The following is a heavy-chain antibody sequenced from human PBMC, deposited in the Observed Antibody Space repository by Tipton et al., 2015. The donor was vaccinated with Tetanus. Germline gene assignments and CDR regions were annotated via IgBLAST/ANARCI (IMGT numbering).Heavy chain of an antibody. CDR1: GFTFSMHP. D-gene: IGHD2-21*02. CDR3: AREVKGDLDS. J-gene: IGHJ4*02. CDR2: ISQDASRT. Sequence: SLRLSCTTSGFTFSMHPMHWVRQAPGKGLECLAAISQDASRTYCADSVKGRFSISRDNSRNTLFLEMNSLRVEDTALYYCAREVKGDLDSWGQGTLVTVSS. V-gene: IGHV3-30*01.